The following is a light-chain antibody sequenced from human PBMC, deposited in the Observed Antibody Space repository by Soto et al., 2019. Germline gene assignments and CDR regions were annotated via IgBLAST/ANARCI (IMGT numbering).Light chain of an antibody. CDR1: SSDVGGYNY. CDR3: TSYAGGNMV. J-gene: IGLJ1*01. Sequence: QSVLTQPPSASVSPGQSVTISCTGTSSDVGGYNYVSWYQQHPGNLHKLMVYEINRRPSGVPHRFSGSNSGNTPSLTVSELQAEDEYDYYCTSYAGGNMVFGTGTKLTVL. CDR2: EIN. V-gene: IGLV2-8*01.